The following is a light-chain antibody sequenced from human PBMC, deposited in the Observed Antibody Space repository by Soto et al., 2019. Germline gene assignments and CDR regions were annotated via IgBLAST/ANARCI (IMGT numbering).Light chain of an antibody. V-gene: IGKV1-5*03. CDR1: ESISIW. Sequence: IQMTQSPSTLSASVGGTVPITCRASESISIWLAWYQQKPGKAPNLLINKASSLQSEVPSRFSGSGSGTEFTLTITSLQPDDFGVYYCQQYKSSSTFGQGTKVDIK. J-gene: IGKJ1*01. CDR2: KAS. CDR3: QQYKSSST.